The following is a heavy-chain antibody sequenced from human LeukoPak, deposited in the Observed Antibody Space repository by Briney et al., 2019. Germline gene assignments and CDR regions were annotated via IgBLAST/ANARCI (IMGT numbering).Heavy chain of an antibody. D-gene: IGHD5-24*01. CDR2: IKPDGSDK. J-gene: IGHJ3*02. V-gene: IGHV3-7*01. CDR3: ATISAQTFDI. CDR1: GFSFRSHW. Sequence: GGSLRLSCVGSGFSFRSHWVNWVRQSPGKGPEWVANIKPDGSDKYYVDSARGRFTVSRDNAKNSAFLQMNSLRAEDTAIYYCATISAQTFDIWGQGTLVSVSS.